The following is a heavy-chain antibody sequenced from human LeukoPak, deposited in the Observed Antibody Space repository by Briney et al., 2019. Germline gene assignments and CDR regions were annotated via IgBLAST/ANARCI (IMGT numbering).Heavy chain of an antibody. CDR2: ISWNSGSI. Sequence: GRSLRLSCAASGFTFDDYAMHWVRQAPGKGLEWVSGISWNSGSIGYADSVKGRFTISRDNAKNSLYLQMNSLRAEDTALYYCAKAGSGYYHGAFDIWGQGTMVTVSS. V-gene: IGHV3-9*01. CDR1: GFTFDDYA. CDR3: AKAGSGYYHGAFDI. J-gene: IGHJ3*02. D-gene: IGHD3-22*01.